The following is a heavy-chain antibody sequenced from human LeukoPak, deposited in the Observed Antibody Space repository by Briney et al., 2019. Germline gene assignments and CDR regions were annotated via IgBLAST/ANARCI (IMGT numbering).Heavy chain of an antibody. CDR3: ARAVEALAVTTYFQH. V-gene: IGHV1-46*01. J-gene: IGHJ1*01. D-gene: IGHD4-17*01. Sequence: ASVKVSCKASGYTFTSYYMHRVRQAPGQGLEWMGIINPSGGSTSYAQKFQGRVTMTRDTSTSTVYMELSSLRSEDTAVYYCARAVEALAVTTYFQHWGQGTLVTVSS. CDR1: GYTFTSYY. CDR2: INPSGGST.